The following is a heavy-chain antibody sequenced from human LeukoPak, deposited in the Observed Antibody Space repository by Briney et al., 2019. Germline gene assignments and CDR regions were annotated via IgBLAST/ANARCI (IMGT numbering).Heavy chain of an antibody. J-gene: IGHJ4*02. CDR2: ISAYNGNT. CDR1: GYTFTSYG. CDR3: ARGHSLYYYDSSRYADY. D-gene: IGHD3-22*01. V-gene: IGHV1-18*01. Sequence: ASVKVSCKASGYTFTSYGISWVRQAPGQGLEWMGWISAYNGNTNYAQKLQGRVTMTTDTSTSTAYMELRSLRSDDTAVYYCARGHSLYYYDSSRYADYLGQGTLVTVSS.